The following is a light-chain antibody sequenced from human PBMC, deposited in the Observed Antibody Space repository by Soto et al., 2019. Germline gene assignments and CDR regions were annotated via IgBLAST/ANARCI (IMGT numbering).Light chain of an antibody. Sequence: QSALTQPPSASGSPGQSVTISCTGTSSDVGAYNHVSWYQQHPGKAPKLMIYEVNKRPSGVSDRFSGSKSGNTASLTVSGLQAEDEADYYCSSYAASNNYVFGTGTKVTVL. V-gene: IGLV2-8*01. CDR2: EVN. CDR1: SSDVGAYNH. CDR3: SSYAASNNYV. J-gene: IGLJ1*01.